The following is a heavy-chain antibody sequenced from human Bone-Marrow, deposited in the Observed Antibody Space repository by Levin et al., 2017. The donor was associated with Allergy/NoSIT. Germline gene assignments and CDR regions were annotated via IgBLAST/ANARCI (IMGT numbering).Heavy chain of an antibody. V-gene: IGHV3-74*01. J-gene: IGHJ4*02. CDR1: GFTFSSYW. D-gene: IGHD4-17*01. Sequence: GGSLRLSCAVSGFTFSSYWMHWVRQAPGKGLEWVSCTNEDEYDKNYVDSVKDRFTISRDNAKNSLYLQMNSLRVEDTAVYYCSRVLLGAADYCGQGTLVTVSS. CDR2: TNEDEYDK. CDR3: SRVLLGAADY.